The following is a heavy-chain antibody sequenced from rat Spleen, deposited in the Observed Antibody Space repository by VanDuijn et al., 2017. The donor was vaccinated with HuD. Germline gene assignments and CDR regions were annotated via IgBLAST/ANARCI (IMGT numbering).Heavy chain of an antibody. Sequence: EVQLVESGGGLVQPGRSLKLSCLASGFTFSNYGMNWIRQAPGKGLEWVASISSSSSYIYYADTVKGRFTISRENAKNTLYLQMTSLRSEDTALYYCARGGYRYWGQGVMVTVSS. V-gene: IGHV5-34*01. CDR2: ISSSSSYI. CDR1: GFTFSNYG. J-gene: IGHJ2*01. CDR3: ARGGYRY. D-gene: IGHD1-11*01.